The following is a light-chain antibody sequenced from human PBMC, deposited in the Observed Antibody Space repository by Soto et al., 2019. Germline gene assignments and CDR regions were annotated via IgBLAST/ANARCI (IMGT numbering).Light chain of an antibody. CDR1: QSVSSN. CDR2: RAS. V-gene: IGKV3-15*01. Sequence: EIVMTQSPVTLSVSPGERATLSCRASQSVSSNLAWYQQKPGQAPRLLIYRASTRATGIPARFIGSGSGTEFTLTISSLQSEDFAVYYCQQYNNWPPWTFGQGTKVEIK. J-gene: IGKJ1*01. CDR3: QQYNNWPPWT.